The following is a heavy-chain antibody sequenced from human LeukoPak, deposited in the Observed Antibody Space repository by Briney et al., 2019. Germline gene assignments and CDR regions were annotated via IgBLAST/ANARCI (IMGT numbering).Heavy chain of an antibody. CDR1: GYTFTSYY. CDR2: INPSGGST. Sequence: ASVKVSFKSSGYTFTSYYMYWVRQAPGQGLEWMGIINPSGGSTSYAQKFQGRVTMTRDTSTSTVYMELSSLRSEDTAVYYCARDSGMVRGTVDYWGQGTLVTVSS. CDR3: ARDSGMVRGTVDY. J-gene: IGHJ4*02. D-gene: IGHD3-10*01. V-gene: IGHV1-46*01.